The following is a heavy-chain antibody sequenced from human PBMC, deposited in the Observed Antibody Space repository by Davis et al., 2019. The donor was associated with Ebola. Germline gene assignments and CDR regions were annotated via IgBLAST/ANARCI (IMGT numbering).Heavy chain of an antibody. CDR1: GGTFSSYA. Sequence: SVKVSCKASGGTFSSYAISWVRQAPGQGLEWMGGIIPIFGTANYAQKFQGRVTITADESTSTAYMELSSLRSEDTAVYYCARDKATAYSDQYYYYGMDVWGQGTTVTVSS. J-gene: IGHJ6*02. D-gene: IGHD3-3*01. CDR3: ARDKATAYSDQYYYYGMDV. CDR2: IIPIFGTA. V-gene: IGHV1-69*13.